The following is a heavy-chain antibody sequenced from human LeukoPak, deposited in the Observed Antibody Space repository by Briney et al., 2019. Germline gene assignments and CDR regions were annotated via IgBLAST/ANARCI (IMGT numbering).Heavy chain of an antibody. Sequence: ASVKVSCKASGYTFTYYYMHWVRQTPGQGLEWMGWINPYSGDTNYAQKFQGRVTMTRDTSITTAYMDLSRLKSDDTAVYYCARASVENTLRIDDYWGQGTLVTVSS. V-gene: IGHV1-2*02. D-gene: IGHD2-15*01. CDR3: ARASVENTLRIDDY. CDR2: INPYSGDT. J-gene: IGHJ4*02. CDR1: GYTFTYYY.